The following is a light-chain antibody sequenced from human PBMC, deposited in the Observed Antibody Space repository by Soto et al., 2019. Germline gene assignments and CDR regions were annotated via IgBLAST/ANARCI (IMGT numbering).Light chain of an antibody. Sequence: DIVMTQSPDSLAVSLGERATINCKSSQSVLDGSSTKNNIAWYQQKPGQPPKLFIYWASNRESGVPDRFSGSGSGTDFTLTISSLQAEDVAIYYCQQYYDSPLTFGGGTRVDIK. CDR2: WAS. V-gene: IGKV4-1*01. CDR3: QQYYDSPLT. J-gene: IGKJ4*01. CDR1: QSVLDGSSTKNN.